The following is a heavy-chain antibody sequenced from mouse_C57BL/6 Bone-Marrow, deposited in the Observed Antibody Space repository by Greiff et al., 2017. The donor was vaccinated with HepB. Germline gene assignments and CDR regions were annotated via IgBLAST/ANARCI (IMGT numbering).Heavy chain of an antibody. Sequence: QVQLQQSGAELVRPGASVTLSCKASGYTFTDYEMHWVKQTPVHGLEWIGAIDPETGGTAYNQKFKGKAILTADKSSSTAYMELRSLTSEDSAVYYCTRRRLPVYAMDYWGQGTSVTVSS. V-gene: IGHV1-15*01. J-gene: IGHJ4*01. CDR3: TRRRLPVYAMDY. CDR1: GYTFTDYE. CDR2: IDPETGGT. D-gene: IGHD2-2*01.